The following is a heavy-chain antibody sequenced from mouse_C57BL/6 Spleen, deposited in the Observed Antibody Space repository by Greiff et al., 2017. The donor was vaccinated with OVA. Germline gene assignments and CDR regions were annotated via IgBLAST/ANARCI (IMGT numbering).Heavy chain of an antibody. Sequence: VQLQESGPGLVQPSQRLSITCTVSGFSLTSYGVHWVRQSPGKGLEWLGVIWSGGSTDYNAAFISRLSISKDNSKSQVFFKMNSLQADDTAIYYWARNEDTTDPYYFDYWGQGTTLTVFS. CDR2: IWSGGST. CDR1: GFSLTSYG. D-gene: IGHD1-1*01. CDR3: ARNEDTTDPYYFDY. J-gene: IGHJ2*01. V-gene: IGHV2-2*01.